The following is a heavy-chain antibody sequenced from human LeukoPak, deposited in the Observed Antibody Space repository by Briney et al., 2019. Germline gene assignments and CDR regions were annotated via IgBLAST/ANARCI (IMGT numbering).Heavy chain of an antibody. D-gene: IGHD6-19*01. V-gene: IGHV3-30*03. CDR1: GFTFSSYG. CDR2: ISYDGSNK. Sequence: GGSLRLSCAASGFTFSSYGMHWVRQAPGKGLEWVAVISYDGSNKYYADSVKGRFTISRDNSKNTLYLQMNSLRAEDTAVYYCARDPGRALAGTVGHFDYWGQGTLVTVSS. J-gene: IGHJ4*02. CDR3: ARDPGRALAGTVGHFDY.